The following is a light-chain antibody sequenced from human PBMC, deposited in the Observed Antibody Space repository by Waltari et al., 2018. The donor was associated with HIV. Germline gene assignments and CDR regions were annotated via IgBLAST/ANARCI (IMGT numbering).Light chain of an antibody. CDR2: RDN. V-gene: IGLV1-47*01. J-gene: IGLJ3*02. Sequence: QSVLTQPPSASGTPGQRVPISCSGRSANVENTVYWYQQLPGTAPKVLIYRDNQRPSGVPDRFSGSRSGTSASLDVSGLRSEDEANYFCAAWDDILSGWVFGGGTKLTVL. CDR3: AAWDDILSGWV. CDR1: SANVENT.